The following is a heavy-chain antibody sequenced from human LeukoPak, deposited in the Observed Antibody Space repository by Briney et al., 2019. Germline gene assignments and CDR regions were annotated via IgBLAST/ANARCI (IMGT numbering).Heavy chain of an antibody. V-gene: IGHV4-4*02. D-gene: IGHD1-26*01. CDR1: GGSISSSNW. CDR3: ARVVSYWIVPLLNWFDP. J-gene: IGHJ5*02. CDR2: IYHSGST. Sequence: SGTLSLTCAVSGGSISSSNWWSWVRQPPGKGLEWIGEIYHSGSTNYNPSLKSRVTISVDKSKNQFSLKLSSVTAADTAVYYCARVVSYWIVPLLNWFDPWGQGTLVTVSS.